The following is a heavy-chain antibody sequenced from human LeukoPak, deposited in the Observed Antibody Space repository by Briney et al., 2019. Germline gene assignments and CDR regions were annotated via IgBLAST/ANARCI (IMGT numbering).Heavy chain of an antibody. V-gene: IGHV1-24*01. CDR2: FDPEDGET. CDR1: GYSLTELS. D-gene: IGHD4-17*01. CDR3: AKFHGDYRLLDD. J-gene: IGHJ4*02. Sequence: AAVKVSCEVSGYSLTELSLHWVRHAPGKGRECRGGFDPEDGETIYTQKLRGRLSMTEATSKDTGYMELRTLRSEDTALYTCAKFHGDYRLLDDGGQGSLVTVSS.